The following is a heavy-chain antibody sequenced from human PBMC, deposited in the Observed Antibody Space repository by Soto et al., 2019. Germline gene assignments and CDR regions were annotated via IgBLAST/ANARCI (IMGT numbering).Heavy chain of an antibody. V-gene: IGHV3-21*04. CDR2: ISSSGSFR. CDR3: ARGAPGRDGYNLDFQH. Sequence: GGSLRLSCAASGFTFSTYAMNWVRQAPGKGLEWVSSISSSGSFRYYADSVKGRFTISRDNAKNSLYPQMNSLRAQDTAVYYCARGAPGRDGYNLDFQHWGQGTLVTVSS. CDR1: GFTFSTYA. J-gene: IGHJ1*01. D-gene: IGHD5-12*01.